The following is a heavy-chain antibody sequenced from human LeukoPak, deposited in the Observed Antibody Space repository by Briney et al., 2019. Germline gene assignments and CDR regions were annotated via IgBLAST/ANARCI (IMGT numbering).Heavy chain of an antibody. CDR1: GGSISSYY. V-gene: IGHV4-59*12. D-gene: IGHD3-3*01. CDR2: IDYSGST. Sequence: KTSETLSLTCTVSGGSISSYYWSWIRQPPGKGLEWIGYIDYSGSTNYNPSLKSRVTMSVDTSKNQFSLKLASLTAADTAVYYCARGSGPYDVWGQGTPVTVSS. J-gene: IGHJ4*02. CDR3: ARGSGPYDV.